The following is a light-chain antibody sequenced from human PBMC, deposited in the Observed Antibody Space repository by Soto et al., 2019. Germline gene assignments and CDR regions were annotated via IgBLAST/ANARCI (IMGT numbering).Light chain of an antibody. V-gene: IGKV3-20*01. J-gene: IGKJ4*01. CDR2: GAY. CDR3: QQYGSSPT. Sequence: EIVLTLSPGTLSLSTGERATLSCRASQIVSSSYLAWYQKQPGQAPRLIIYGAYNRATGIPDRFSGSGSGTDFTLTSSRLEPEDSAVYYCQQYGSSPTFGGGTKVDVK. CDR1: QIVSSSY.